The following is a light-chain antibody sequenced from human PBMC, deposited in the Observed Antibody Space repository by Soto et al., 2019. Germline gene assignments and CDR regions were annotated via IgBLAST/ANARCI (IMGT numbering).Light chain of an antibody. CDR3: SLYAGSNNVV. CDR1: SSDIGAYKF. J-gene: IGLJ2*01. V-gene: IGLV2-8*01. Sequence: QSALTQPPSASGSPGQSVAISCTGTSSDIGAYKFVSWYQQHPGKAPKLIIYEVSIRPSGVPDRFSGSKSGNTASLTVSGLLAEDEAGYYCSLYAGSNNVVFGGGTKVTVL. CDR2: EVS.